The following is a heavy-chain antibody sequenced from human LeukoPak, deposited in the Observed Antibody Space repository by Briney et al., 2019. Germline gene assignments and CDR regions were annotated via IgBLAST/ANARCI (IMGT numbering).Heavy chain of an antibody. Sequence: GGSLRLSCAASGFTFSNFWMSWVRQAPGKGLEWVANIKQDGSEKYYVDSVKGRFTISRDNAKNSLYLQMSNLRAEDTAVYFCARGGGLDVWGQGPRSPSP. V-gene: IGHV3-7*03. CDR2: IKQDGSEK. J-gene: IGHJ6*02. CDR3: ARGGGLDV. D-gene: IGHD3-16*01. CDR1: GFTFSNFW.